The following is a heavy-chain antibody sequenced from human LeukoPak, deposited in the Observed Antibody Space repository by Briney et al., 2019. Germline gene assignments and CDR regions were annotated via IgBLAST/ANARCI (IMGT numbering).Heavy chain of an antibody. CDR3: ARDGSRPSSPFDY. CDR1: GFTFSSHA. D-gene: IGHD6-6*01. V-gene: IGHV3-21*01. Sequence: GGPLRLSCAASGFTFSSHAMSWVRQAPGKGLEWVSSISSSSSYIYYADSVKGRFTISRDNAKNSLYLQMNSLRAEDTAVYYCARDGSRPSSPFDYWGQGTLVTVSS. CDR2: ISSSSSYI. J-gene: IGHJ4*02.